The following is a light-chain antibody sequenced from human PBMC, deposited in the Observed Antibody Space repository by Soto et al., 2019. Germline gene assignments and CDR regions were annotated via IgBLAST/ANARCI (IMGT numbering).Light chain of an antibody. CDR1: QSLRHSNGYNY. Sequence: DIVMTQSPLSLSVTPGEPASISCRSSQSLRHSNGYNYLDWDLQKPGQSPQLLIYLGSDRASGVPDRFSGSVSGTDFTLKISRVEAEDVGFYYSMQTLQTPQTFGHGTKGEIK. V-gene: IGKV2-28*01. CDR2: LGS. J-gene: IGKJ1*01. CDR3: MQTLQTPQT.